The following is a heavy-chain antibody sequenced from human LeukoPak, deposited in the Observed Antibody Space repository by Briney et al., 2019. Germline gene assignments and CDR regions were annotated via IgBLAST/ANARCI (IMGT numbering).Heavy chain of an antibody. CDR2: IYYSGST. CDR3: ARGPTVRGVIIRNWFDP. V-gene: IGHV4-39*07. Sequence: PSETLSLTCTVSGGSISSSSYYWGWIRQPPGKGLEWIGSIYYSGSTYYNPSLKSRVTISVDTSKNQFSLKLSSVTAADTAVYYCARGPTVRGVIIRNWFDPWGQGTLVTVSS. J-gene: IGHJ5*02. D-gene: IGHD3-10*01. CDR1: GGSISSSSYY.